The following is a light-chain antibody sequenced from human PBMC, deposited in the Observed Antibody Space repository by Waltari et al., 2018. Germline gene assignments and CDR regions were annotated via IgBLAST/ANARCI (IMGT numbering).Light chain of an antibody. Sequence: ETVMTQSPATLSVSPGERATLSCRASRSVNSNVAWYQQKPGQAPRLLIFGASTRASGVAARFSGSASGSDFTLTISSLQSEDSAVYYCQQYNNWPGTFGQGTRVEIK. J-gene: IGKJ1*01. CDR3: QQYNNWPGT. V-gene: IGKV3-15*01. CDR2: GAS. CDR1: RSVNSN.